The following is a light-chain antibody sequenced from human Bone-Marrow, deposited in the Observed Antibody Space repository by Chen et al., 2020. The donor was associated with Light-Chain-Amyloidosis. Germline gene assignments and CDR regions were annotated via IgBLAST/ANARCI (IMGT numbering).Light chain of an antibody. CDR3: QQYSDPPPYI. V-gene: IGKV1-33*01. Sequence: DVEMTQYPPSLSASVGDRVTITCQASQDISSYLNWYQLRPGKAPKLLIYDASNLPKGVPSRFSGSASGTVFTFTISTLQPEDVATYYCQQYSDPPPYIVGQGTKLEIK. CDR1: QDISSY. CDR2: DAS. J-gene: IGKJ2*01.